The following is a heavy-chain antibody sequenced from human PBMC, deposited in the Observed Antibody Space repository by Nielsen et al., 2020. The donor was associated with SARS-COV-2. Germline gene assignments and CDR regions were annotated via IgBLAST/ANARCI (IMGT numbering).Heavy chain of an antibody. Sequence: ASVKVSCKVSGNTLSGLSMHWVRQAPGKGLEWMGGFDPEDGGITYAQKFQGRVTMTEDTSTDTAYMELSSLRSEDTAVYYCAFLPYDNSGLDFDSWGQGTLVAVSS. CDR1: GNTLSGLS. V-gene: IGHV1-24*01. D-gene: IGHD3-22*01. CDR2: FDPEDGGI. J-gene: IGHJ4*02. CDR3: AFLPYDNSGLDFDS.